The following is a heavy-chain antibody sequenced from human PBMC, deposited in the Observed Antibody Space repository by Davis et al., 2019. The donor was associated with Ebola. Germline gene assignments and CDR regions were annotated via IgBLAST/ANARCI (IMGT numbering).Heavy chain of an antibody. CDR2: ISAYNGNT. V-gene: IGHV1-18*04. Sequence: AASVKVSCKASGYSFTSHGISWVRQAPGQGLEWMGWISAYNGNTNYAQKFQGRVTMTTDMSTSTAYMELTSLRSDDTALYYCATEDIIMLRGVTHYYGMDVWGKGTTVTVSS. CDR3: ATEDIIMLRGVTHYYGMDV. D-gene: IGHD3-10*01. CDR1: GYSFTSHG. J-gene: IGHJ6*04.